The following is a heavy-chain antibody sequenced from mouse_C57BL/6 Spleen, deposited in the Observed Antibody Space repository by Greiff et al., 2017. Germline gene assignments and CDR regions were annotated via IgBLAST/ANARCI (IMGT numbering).Heavy chain of an antibody. CDR2: SYPRSGNT. CDR3: ARRDYAMDY. Sequence: VQLQQSGAELARPGASVKLSCKASGYTFTSYGISWVKQRTGQGLEWIGESYPRSGNTYYNEKFKGKATLTADKSSSTAYMEPRSLTSEDSAVYYCARRDYAMDYWGQGTSVTVSS. J-gene: IGHJ4*01. V-gene: IGHV1-81*01. CDR1: GYTFTSYG.